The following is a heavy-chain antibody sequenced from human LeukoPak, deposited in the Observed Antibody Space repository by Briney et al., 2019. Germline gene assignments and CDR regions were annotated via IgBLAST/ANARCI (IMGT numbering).Heavy chain of an antibody. CDR3: ARLVGQLSL. J-gene: IGHJ2*01. Sequence: PSETLSLTCAVSGYSISSGYYWSWIRQPPGKGLEWIGSIYHSGSTYYNPSLKSRVTISVDTSKNQFSLKLSSVTAADTAVYYCARLVGQLSLWGRGTLVTVSS. D-gene: IGHD3-10*01. CDR1: GYSISSGYY. V-gene: IGHV4-38-2*01. CDR2: IYHSGST.